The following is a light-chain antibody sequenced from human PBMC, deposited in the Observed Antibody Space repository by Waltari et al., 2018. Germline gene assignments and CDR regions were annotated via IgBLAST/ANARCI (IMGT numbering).Light chain of an antibody. CDR2: EVS. J-gene: IGLJ1*01. V-gene: IGLV2-14*01. CDR1: DSDVGAYNF. CDR3: SSYTTSNAPGV. Sequence: QSALTQPASVPGSPGQSITISCTGTDSDVGAYNFVSWYRQHPGKAPHLIIYEVSERPPGISVRLSGSKSDNTASLTISGLQADDEAVYYCSSYTTSNAPGVFGTGTKVTVL.